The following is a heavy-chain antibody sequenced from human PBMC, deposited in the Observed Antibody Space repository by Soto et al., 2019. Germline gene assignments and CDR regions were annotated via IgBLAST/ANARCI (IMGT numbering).Heavy chain of an antibody. CDR3: ARGLFLLRYIDWWGIDY. D-gene: IGHD3-9*01. J-gene: IGHJ4*02. Sequence: QVQLVQSGAEVKKPGASVKVSCKASGYTFTSYDINWVRQATGQGLEWMGWMNPNSGNTGYAQKFQGRVTMTRNTSISTAYMELSSLRSEDTAVSYCARGLFLLRYIDWWGIDYWGQGTLVTVSS. CDR2: MNPNSGNT. V-gene: IGHV1-8*01. CDR1: GYTFTSYD.